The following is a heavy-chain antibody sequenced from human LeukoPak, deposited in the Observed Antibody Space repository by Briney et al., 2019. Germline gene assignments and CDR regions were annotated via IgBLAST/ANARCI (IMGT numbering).Heavy chain of an antibody. J-gene: IGHJ3*02. CDR1: GGTFSSYA. D-gene: IGHD3-22*01. CDR2: IIPIFGTA. V-gene: IGHV1-69*05. CDR3: ARDLGNTMIVVVIGAFDI. Sequence: ASVKVSCKASGGTFSSYAISWVRQAPGQGLEWMGGIIPIFGTANYAQKFQGRVTITTDESTSTAYMELSSLRSEDTAVYYCARDLGNTMIVVVIGAFDIWGQGTMVTVSS.